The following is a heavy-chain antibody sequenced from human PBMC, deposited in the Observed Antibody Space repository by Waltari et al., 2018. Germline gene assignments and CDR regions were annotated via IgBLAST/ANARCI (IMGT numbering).Heavy chain of an antibody. D-gene: IGHD2-15*01. J-gene: IGHJ3*02. V-gene: IGHV2-5*01. CDR3: SRKLGIGGWYTFDI. CDR2: IYWNDDK. Sequence: QITLKESGPTLVKPTQTLTLTCTFAGFSLSTSGVGVGWIRQPPGKALEWLALIYWNDDKRYSPSLKSRLTITNDTSKNQVVLTMTNMDPVDTATYYCSRKLGIGGWYTFDIWGQGTMVTVSS. CDR1: GFSLSTSGVG.